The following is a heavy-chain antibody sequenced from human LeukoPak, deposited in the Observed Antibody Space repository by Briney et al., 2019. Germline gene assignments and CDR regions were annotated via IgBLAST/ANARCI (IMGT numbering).Heavy chain of an antibody. J-gene: IGHJ6*02. Sequence: PGGSLRLSCAASGFTFSSYGLHWVRQAPGKGLEWVAIISYDGSNKYYADPVKGRFTISRDNSKNTLYLQMSSLRAEDTAVYYCVKDVMGSTDYYYGLDVWGQGTTVTVSS. CDR2: ISYDGSNK. CDR1: GFTFSSYG. D-gene: IGHD3-10*01. CDR3: VKDVMGSTDYYYGLDV. V-gene: IGHV3-30*18.